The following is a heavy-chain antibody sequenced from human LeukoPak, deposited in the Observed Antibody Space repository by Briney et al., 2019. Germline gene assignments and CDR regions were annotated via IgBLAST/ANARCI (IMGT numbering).Heavy chain of an antibody. D-gene: IGHD1-26*01. CDR3: ARSNSGSYPAY. Sequence: GESLKISCKGAGYSFSSYWIGCGRQMRGKGLELVGIIYPGDSDTRYSPSFQGTVTISADKSNSTAYLQWSRLKTSDPDMYYCARSNSGSYPAYWGQRTLVTVSS. V-gene: IGHV5-51*01. J-gene: IGHJ4*02. CDR2: IYPGDSDT. CDR1: GYSFSSYW.